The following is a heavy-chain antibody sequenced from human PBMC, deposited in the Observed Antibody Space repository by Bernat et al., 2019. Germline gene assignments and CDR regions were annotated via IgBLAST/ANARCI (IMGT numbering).Heavy chain of an antibody. CDR1: GFTVSSNY. CDR2: IYSGGST. Sequence: EVQLVETGGGLIQPGGSLRLSCAASGFTVSSNYMSWVRQAPGKGLEWVSVIYSGGSTYYADSVKGRFTISRDNSKNTLYLQMNSLRAEDTAVYYCARDRRGWDDAFDIWGQGTLLTVSS. J-gene: IGHJ3*02. V-gene: IGHV3-53*05. CDR3: ARDRRGWDDAFDI. D-gene: IGHD6-19*01.